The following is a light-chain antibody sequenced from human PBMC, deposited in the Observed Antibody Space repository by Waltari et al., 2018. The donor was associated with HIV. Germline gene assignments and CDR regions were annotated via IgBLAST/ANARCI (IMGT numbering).Light chain of an antibody. J-gene: IGLJ2*01. Sequence: QSALTQPPSASGTPGQRVTISCSGSSSNIGRNYVYWYLQLPGTAPKLLIDRNNQRPSGGPDRFSGSKSGTSASLAISGLRSEDEADYYCASWDDSLSVVFGGGTKLTVL. CDR2: RNN. V-gene: IGLV1-47*01. CDR1: SSNIGRNY. CDR3: ASWDDSLSVV.